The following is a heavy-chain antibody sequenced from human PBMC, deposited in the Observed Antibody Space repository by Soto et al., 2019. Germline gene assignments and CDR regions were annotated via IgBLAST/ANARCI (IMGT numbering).Heavy chain of an antibody. V-gene: IGHV1-69*02. CDR3: ALDTGSDVFDI. CDR2: IVPMVGRT. J-gene: IGHJ3*02. Sequence: QVQLVQSGAEVKKTGSSVKVSCKASGGSFSSYTISWVRQAPGQGLEWMGRIVPMVGRTIYAQKFQGRVAISAEQSTTTAYMDLSNLVSEDTAMYYFALDTGSDVFDIWCQETLVT. D-gene: IGHD3-10*01. CDR1: GGSFSSYT.